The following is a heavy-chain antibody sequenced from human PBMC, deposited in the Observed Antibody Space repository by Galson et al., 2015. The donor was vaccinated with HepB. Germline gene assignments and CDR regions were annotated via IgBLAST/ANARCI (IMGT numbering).Heavy chain of an antibody. CDR2: MNGDGSET. D-gene: IGHD1-1*01. CDR3: ARLGMRRPDQ. J-gene: IGHJ4*02. Sequence: SLRLSCAASGFTFSNTWMGWGRQAPGKGQEWVANMNGDGSETYYVDSVKGRFTISRDNAKDSLYLQMNSLRVEDTAVYYCARLGMRRPDQWGQGTLVTVSS. V-gene: IGHV3-7*03. CDR1: GFTFSNTW.